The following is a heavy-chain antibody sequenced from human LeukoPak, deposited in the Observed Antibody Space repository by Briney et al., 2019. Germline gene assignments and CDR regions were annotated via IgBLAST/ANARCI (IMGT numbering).Heavy chain of an antibody. Sequence: ASVKVSCKASGYTFIVHYIHWVRQAPGQGLEWMGWINPNSGGTNYAQKFQGRVTMTRDTSISTAYMELSRLRFDDTAVYYCARAVAGLFDYWGQGTLVTVSS. J-gene: IGHJ4*02. CDR3: ARAVAGLFDY. V-gene: IGHV1-2*02. D-gene: IGHD6-19*01. CDR1: GYTFIVHY. CDR2: INPNSGGT.